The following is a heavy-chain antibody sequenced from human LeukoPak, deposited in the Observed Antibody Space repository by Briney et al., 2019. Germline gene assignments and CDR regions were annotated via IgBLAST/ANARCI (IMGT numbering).Heavy chain of an antibody. CDR3: AKDWQQWLAHFDY. J-gene: IGHJ4*02. Sequence: GGSLRLSCAASGFTFSSYAMHWVRQAPGKGLEWVSAISGSGGSTYYADSVKGRFTISRDNSKNTLYLQMNSLRAEDTAVYYCAKDWQQWLAHFDYRGQGTLVTVSS. CDR1: GFTFSSYA. V-gene: IGHV3-23*01. CDR2: ISGSGGST. D-gene: IGHD6-19*01.